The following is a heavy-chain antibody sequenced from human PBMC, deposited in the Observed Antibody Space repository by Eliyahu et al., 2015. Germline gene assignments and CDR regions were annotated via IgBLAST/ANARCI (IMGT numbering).Heavy chain of an antibody. CDR2: ISGSGGST. Sequence: EVQLLESGGGLVQPGGSLRLSCAASGFTFSSXAMXWVRQAPGKGLEWVSAISGSGGSTYYADSVKGRFTISRDNSKNTLYLQMNSLRAEDTAVYYCAKERIWGIIGDGAGREYNWFDPWGQGTLVTVSS. V-gene: IGHV3-23*01. CDR3: AKERIWGIIGDGAGREYNWFDP. CDR1: GFTFSSXA. J-gene: IGHJ5*02. D-gene: IGHD7-27*01.